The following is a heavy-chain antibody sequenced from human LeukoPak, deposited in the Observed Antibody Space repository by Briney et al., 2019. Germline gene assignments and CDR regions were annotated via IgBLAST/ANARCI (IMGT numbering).Heavy chain of an antibody. V-gene: IGHV3-30*18. Sequence: GGSLRLSCAASGFTFSDYGMHWVRQAPGKGLEWVAVISYDGSNKYFADSVKGRFTISRDNSKNTLYLQMNSLRAEDTAVYYCAKDRYSSGSSFDYWGQGTLVTVSS. CDR2: ISYDGSNK. CDR1: GFTFSDYG. J-gene: IGHJ4*02. D-gene: IGHD6-19*01. CDR3: AKDRYSSGSSFDY.